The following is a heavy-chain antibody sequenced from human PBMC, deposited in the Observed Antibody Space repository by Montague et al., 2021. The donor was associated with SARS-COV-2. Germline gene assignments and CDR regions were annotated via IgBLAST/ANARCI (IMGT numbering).Heavy chain of an antibody. V-gene: IGHV3-30-3*01. CDR2: ISYDGNNK. CDR1: GFTFSLYS. Sequence: SLRLSCAASGFTFSLYSMQWVRQAPGKGLEWVAVISYDGNNKYYADYVRGRFTVSRDNSKNTLHLQMSSLRAEDTAVYYCARVFSWTYLDYFDYWGQGSLVTVSS. D-gene: IGHD1-26*01. CDR3: ARVFSWTYLDYFDY. J-gene: IGHJ4*02.